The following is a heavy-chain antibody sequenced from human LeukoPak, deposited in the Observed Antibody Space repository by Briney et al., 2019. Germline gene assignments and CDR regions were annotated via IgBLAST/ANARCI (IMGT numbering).Heavy chain of an antibody. CDR2: IYYSGST. J-gene: IGHJ3*02. V-gene: IGHV4-59*01. D-gene: IGHD3-3*01. CDR3: ARGVLWSVFDI. CDR1: GGSISSYY. Sequence: SETLSLTCTVSGGSISSYYWSWIRQPPGKGLEWIGYIYYSGSTNYNPSLKSRVTISVDTSKNQFSLKLSSVTPADTAVYYCARGVLWSVFDIWGQGTMVTVSS.